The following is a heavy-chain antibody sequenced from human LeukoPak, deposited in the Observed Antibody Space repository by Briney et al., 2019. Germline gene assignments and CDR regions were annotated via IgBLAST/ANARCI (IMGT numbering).Heavy chain of an antibody. J-gene: IGHJ4*02. V-gene: IGHV3-30*04. CDR2: ISYDGSNK. D-gene: IGHD2-15*01. CDR3: ARERGRYCSGGSCPYYFDY. Sequence: GGSLRLSCAASGFTFSSYEMNWVRQAPGKGLEWVAVISYDGSNKYYADSVKGRFTISRDNSKNTLYLQMNSLRAEDTAVYYCARERGRYCSGGSCPYYFDYWGQGTLVTVSS. CDR1: GFTFSSYE.